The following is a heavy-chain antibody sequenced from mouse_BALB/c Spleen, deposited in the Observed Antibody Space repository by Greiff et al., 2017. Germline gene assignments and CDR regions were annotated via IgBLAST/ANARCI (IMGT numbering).Heavy chain of an antibody. V-gene: IGHV2-9*02. CDR3: ASLYGNYVDYYAMDY. CDR1: GFSLTSYG. D-gene: IGHD2-1*01. J-gene: IGHJ4*01. CDR2: IWAGGST. Sequence: VKLMESGPGLVAPSQSLSITCTVSGFSLTSYGVHWVRQPPGKGLEWLGVIWAGGSTNYNSALMSRLSISKDNSKSQVFLKMNSLQTDDTAMYYCASLYGNYVDYYAMDYWGQGTSVTVSS.